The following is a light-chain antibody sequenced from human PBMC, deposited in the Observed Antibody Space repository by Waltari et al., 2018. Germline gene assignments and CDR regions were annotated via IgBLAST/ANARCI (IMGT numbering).Light chain of an antibody. CDR1: NIASTH. CDR2: RDT. J-gene: IGLJ3*02. V-gene: IGLV3-9*01. CDR3: QVWDSSTAV. Sequence: SYELTQPLSVSVALGQTAMITCGVNNIASTHVHGFQQRPGQAPVLVIYRDTNRPSGIPERFSGSNSGNTATLTISRAQAGDEADYYCQVWDSSTAVFGGGTKLTVL.